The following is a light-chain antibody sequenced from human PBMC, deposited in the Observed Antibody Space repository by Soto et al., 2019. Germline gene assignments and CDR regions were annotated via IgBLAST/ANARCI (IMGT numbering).Light chain of an antibody. CDR2: DAS. CDR1: QGISSA. J-gene: IGKJ4*01. V-gene: IGKV1-13*02. Sequence: AIQLTQSPSSLSASVGDRVTITCRASQGISSALAWYQQKPGKAPKLLINDASNLESGVPSRFSGSGSGTDFTLTISSLQPEDFATYFCQHFYSYPLTFGGGTKVEIK. CDR3: QHFYSYPLT.